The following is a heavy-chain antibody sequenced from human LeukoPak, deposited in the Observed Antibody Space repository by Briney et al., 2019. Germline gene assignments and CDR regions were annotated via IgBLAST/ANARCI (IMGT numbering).Heavy chain of an antibody. CDR1: GDSISSSSYY. J-gene: IGHJ4*02. V-gene: IGHV4-39*01. CDR2: SYYSGST. Sequence: PSETLSLTCTVSGDSISSSSYYWGWFRQPPGKGREWIESSYYSGSTYYHPSLKSRVTISVDTSKNQFSLKLSSVTAADTAVYYCARVKIVATIAHLKYYFDYWGQGTLVTVSS. CDR3: ARVKIVATIAHLKYYFDY. D-gene: IGHD5-12*01.